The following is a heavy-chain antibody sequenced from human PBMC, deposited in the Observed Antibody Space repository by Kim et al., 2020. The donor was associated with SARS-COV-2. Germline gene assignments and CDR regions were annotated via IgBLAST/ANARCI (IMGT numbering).Heavy chain of an antibody. CDR2: NK. J-gene: IGHJ6*02. D-gene: IGHD6-19*01. CDR3: ARDGSGWFLDV. Sequence: NKYYADSVKGRFTISRDNSKNTLYLQMNSLRAEDTAVYYCARDGSGWFLDVWGQGTTVTVSS. V-gene: IGHV3-30*01.